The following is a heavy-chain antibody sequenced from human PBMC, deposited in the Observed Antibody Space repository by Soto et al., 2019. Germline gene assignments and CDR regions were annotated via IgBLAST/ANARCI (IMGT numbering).Heavy chain of an antibody. CDR2: IIPIFGTA. CDR1: GGTFSSYA. V-gene: IGHV1-69*01. D-gene: IGHD3-10*01. Sequence: QVQLVQSGAEVKKPGSSVKVSCKAAGGTFSSYAISWVRQAPGQGLEWMGGIIPIFGTANYAQKFQGRVTITEDESTSTAYMELSSLRSEDTAVYYCARMVLLWFGEPKLGMDVWGQGTTVTVSS. CDR3: ARMVLLWFGEPKLGMDV. J-gene: IGHJ6*02.